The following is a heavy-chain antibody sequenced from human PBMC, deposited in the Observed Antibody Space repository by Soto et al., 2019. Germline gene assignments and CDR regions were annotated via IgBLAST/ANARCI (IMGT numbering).Heavy chain of an antibody. Sequence: SETLSLTCTVSGGSISSSSYYWGWIRQPPGKGLEWIGSIYYSGSTYYNPSLKSRVTISVDTSKNQFSLKLSSVTAADTAVYYCARSGTYWLVSHWFDPWGQGTLVTVSS. V-gene: IGHV4-39*01. CDR3: ARSGTYWLVSHWFDP. J-gene: IGHJ5*02. CDR1: GGSISSSSYY. D-gene: IGHD6-19*01. CDR2: IYYSGST.